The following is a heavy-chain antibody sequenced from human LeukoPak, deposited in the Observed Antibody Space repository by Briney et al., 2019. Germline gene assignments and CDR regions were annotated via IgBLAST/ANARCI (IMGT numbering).Heavy chain of an antibody. J-gene: IGHJ4*02. CDR1: GFTVSSNY. V-gene: IGHV3-66*01. CDR3: AREGLHYYDSSGYSVY. Sequence: RLGGSLRLSCAASGFTVSSNYMSWVRQAPGKGLEWVSVIYSGGSTYYADSVKGRFTISRDNSKNTLYLQMNSLRAEDTAVYYCAREGLHYYDSSGYSVYWGQGTLVTVSS. D-gene: IGHD3-22*01. CDR2: IYSGGST.